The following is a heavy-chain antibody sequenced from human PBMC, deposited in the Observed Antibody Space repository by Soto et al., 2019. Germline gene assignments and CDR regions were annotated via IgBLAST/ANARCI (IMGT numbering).Heavy chain of an antibody. CDR2: IYYSGST. J-gene: IGHJ4*02. CDR3: ARSVGSYYSN. D-gene: IGHD2-15*01. Sequence: PSETLSLTCTVSGGSISSSIHYWGWIRQPPGKGLEWIANIYYSGSTFYNPSLKSRLAISVDTSNNQFSLNLNSVTAADTAVYYCARSVGSYYSNWGQGTLVTVSS. CDR1: GGSISSSIHY. V-gene: IGHV4-39*01.